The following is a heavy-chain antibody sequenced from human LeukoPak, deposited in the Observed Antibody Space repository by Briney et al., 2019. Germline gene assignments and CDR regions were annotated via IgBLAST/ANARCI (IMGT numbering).Heavy chain of an antibody. CDR1: GFIFDNYV. CDR3: ARESETSGWYDY. Sequence: GGSLRLSCAAPGFIFDNYVIHWVRQAPGKGLEWVSLISGDGGSTFYADSVRGRFTISRDNTRKSLSLQMSSLRSEDTALYYCARESETSGWYDYWGQRTLVTASS. V-gene: IGHV3-43*02. CDR2: ISGDGGST. J-gene: IGHJ4*02. D-gene: IGHD6-19*01.